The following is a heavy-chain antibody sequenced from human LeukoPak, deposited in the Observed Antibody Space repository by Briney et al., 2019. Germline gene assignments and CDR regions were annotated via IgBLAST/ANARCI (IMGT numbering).Heavy chain of an antibody. D-gene: IGHD4-17*01. Sequence: ASVKVSCKASGYTFSGHYMHWVRQAPGQGLEWMGWIHPNSGGTNYAQKFQGRVTMTRDTSISTAYMELRRLKSDDTAMYYCARVVGFGDYPFDYWGQGTLVTVSS. V-gene: IGHV1-2*02. J-gene: IGHJ4*02. CDR1: GYTFSGHY. CDR2: IHPNSGGT. CDR3: ARVVGFGDYPFDY.